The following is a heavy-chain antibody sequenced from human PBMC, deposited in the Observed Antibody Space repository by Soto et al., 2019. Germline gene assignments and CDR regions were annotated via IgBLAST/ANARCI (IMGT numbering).Heavy chain of an antibody. J-gene: IGHJ4*02. V-gene: IGHV4-39*01. D-gene: IGHD1-26*01. CDR1: GGSITSNNYY. CDR3: ARQDRGGNSYYHFDL. CDR2: IHYSGST. Sequence: TLSLTCTVSGGSITSNNYYWAWIRQPPGKGLECIGTIHYSGSTYYDASLKSRVSISVDTSKNQFSLKLRSVTAADTAVYFCARQDRGGNSYYHFDLWGQGTLVTVSS.